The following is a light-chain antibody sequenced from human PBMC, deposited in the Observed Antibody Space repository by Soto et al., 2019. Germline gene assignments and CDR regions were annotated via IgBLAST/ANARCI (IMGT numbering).Light chain of an antibody. CDR3: QQYHRYSRT. Sequence: DIQLTQSPSFLSASVGDRVTITCRASQGINTYLAWYQQKLGKAPKVLIYDASSLQSGVPSRFTGSGFGTEFTLTISSLQPDDFATYYCQQYHRYSRTFGQGTKVEIK. CDR1: QGINTY. CDR2: DAS. J-gene: IGKJ1*01. V-gene: IGKV1-5*01.